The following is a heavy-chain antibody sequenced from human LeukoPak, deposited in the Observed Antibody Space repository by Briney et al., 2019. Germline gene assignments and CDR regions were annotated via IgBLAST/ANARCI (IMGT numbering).Heavy chain of an antibody. CDR1: GYSFTSYW. Sequence: GESLQISCKGSGYSFTSYWIGWVRQAPGQGLEWMGWISAYNGNTNYAQKLQGRVTMTTDTSTSTAYMELRSLRSDDTAVYYCARWGYYDFWSGPTHYYGMDVWGQGTTVTVSS. D-gene: IGHD3-3*01. V-gene: IGHV1-18*01. CDR3: ARWGYYDFWSGPTHYYGMDV. J-gene: IGHJ6*02. CDR2: ISAYNGNT.